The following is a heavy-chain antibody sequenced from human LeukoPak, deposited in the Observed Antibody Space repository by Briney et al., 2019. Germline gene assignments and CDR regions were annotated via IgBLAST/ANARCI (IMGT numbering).Heavy chain of an antibody. CDR1: GGTFSSYA. V-gene: IGHV1-69*06. Sequence: GASVKVSCKASGGTFSSYAISWVRQAPGQGLEWMGGIIPIFGTANYAQKFQGRVTITADKSTRTAYMELSSLRSEDTAVYYCARVPQYPYYYYYMDVWGKGTTVTVSS. D-gene: IGHD2-2*02. J-gene: IGHJ6*03. CDR2: IIPIFGTA. CDR3: ARVPQYPYYYYYMDV.